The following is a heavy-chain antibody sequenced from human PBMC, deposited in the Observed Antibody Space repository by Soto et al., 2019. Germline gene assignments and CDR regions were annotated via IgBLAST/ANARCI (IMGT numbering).Heavy chain of an antibody. CDR2: ISYDGTYK. CDR1: GFTFNNFA. V-gene: IGHV3-30*14. J-gene: IGHJ6*02. D-gene: IGHD5-12*01. CDR3: ANEVDVAFSSLQYGVDV. Sequence: GGSLRLSCAASGFTFNNFAMHWVRQAPGKGLEWVAFISYDGTYKYYADSVRGRFTVYRDNSKSTLFLQMNSLKFEDTAVYVCANEVDVAFSSLQYGVDVWGQGTTVTVSS.